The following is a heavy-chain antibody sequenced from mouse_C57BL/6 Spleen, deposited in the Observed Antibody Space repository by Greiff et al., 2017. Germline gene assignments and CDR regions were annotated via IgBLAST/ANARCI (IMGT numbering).Heavy chain of an antibody. CDR3: ARTTTVVRYYAMDY. Sequence: EVKLVESGGDLVKPGGSLKLSCAASGFTFSSYGMSWVRQTPDKRLEWVATISSGGSYTYYPDSVKGRFTISRDNAKNTLYLQMSSLKSEDTAMYYCARTTTVVRYYAMDYWGQGTSVTVSS. CDR1: GFTFSSYG. CDR2: ISSGGSYT. J-gene: IGHJ4*01. D-gene: IGHD1-1*01. V-gene: IGHV5-6*02.